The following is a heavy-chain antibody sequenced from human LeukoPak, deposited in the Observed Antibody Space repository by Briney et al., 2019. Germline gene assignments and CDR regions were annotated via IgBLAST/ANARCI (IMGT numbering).Heavy chain of an antibody. Sequence: GGSLRLSCAASGFTFSNYAMNWLRQAPGKGLDWVSSITAGGSFKYYADSVEGRFTISRDNAKNSLYLQMSSLTPEDTGVYYCARNYDVLTGYPYYFDHWGQGILVTVSS. V-gene: IGHV3-21*01. CDR2: ITAGGSFK. J-gene: IGHJ4*02. D-gene: IGHD3-9*01. CDR1: GFTFSNYA. CDR3: ARNYDVLTGYPYYFDH.